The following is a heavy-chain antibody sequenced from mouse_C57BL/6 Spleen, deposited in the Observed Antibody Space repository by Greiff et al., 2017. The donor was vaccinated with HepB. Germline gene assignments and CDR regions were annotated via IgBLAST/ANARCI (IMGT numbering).Heavy chain of an antibody. CDR1: GFNFSSYG. J-gene: IGHJ3*01. Sequence: EVMLVESGGDLVKPGGSLKLSCAASGFNFSSYGMSWVRQTPDKRLEWVATISSGGSYTYYPDSVKGRFTISRDNAKNTLYLQMSSLKSEDTAVYYCARQYGNYGLAYWGQVTLVTVSA. CDR3: ARQYGNYGLAY. CDR2: ISSGGSYT. D-gene: IGHD2-10*02. V-gene: IGHV5-6*01.